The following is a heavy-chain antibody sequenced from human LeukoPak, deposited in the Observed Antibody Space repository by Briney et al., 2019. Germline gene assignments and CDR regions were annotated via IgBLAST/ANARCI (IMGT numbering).Heavy chain of an antibody. Sequence: SEALSLTCTVSGGSISTYYWGWIRQPPGKGLEWIGSIYHSGSTYYNPSLKSRVTISVDTSKNQFSLKLSSVTAADTAVYYCARVVWSGSYWFDPWGQGTLVTVSS. CDR2: IYHSGST. V-gene: IGHV4-38-2*02. CDR3: ARVVWSGSYWFDP. CDR1: GGSISTYY. D-gene: IGHD1-26*01. J-gene: IGHJ5*02.